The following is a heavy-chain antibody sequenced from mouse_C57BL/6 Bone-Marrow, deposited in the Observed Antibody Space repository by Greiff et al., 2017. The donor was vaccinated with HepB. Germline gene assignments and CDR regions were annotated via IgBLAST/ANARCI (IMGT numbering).Heavy chain of an antibody. V-gene: IGHV5-9-1*02. CDR3: TRGGSSYGYAMDY. J-gene: IGHJ4*01. CDR2: ISSGGEYI. D-gene: IGHD1-1*01. Sequence: EVQRVESGEGLVKPGGSLKLSCAASGFTFSSYAMSWVRQTPEKRLEWVAYISSGGEYIYYADTVKGRFTISRDNARNTLYLQMSSLKSEDTAMYYCTRGGSSYGYAMDYWGQGTSVTVSS. CDR1: GFTFSSYA.